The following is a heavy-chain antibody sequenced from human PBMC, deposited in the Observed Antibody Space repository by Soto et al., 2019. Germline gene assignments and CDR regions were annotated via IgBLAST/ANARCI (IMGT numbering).Heavy chain of an antibody. CDR1: GFTFNSYA. Sequence: GGSLRLSCAASGFTFNSYAMHWVRQAPGKGLEWVAVIWHDGSDKYYGDSVKGRFTISRDNSKNTMYLQMNSLGAEDTAMYYCARDDYCDNNGRTWAGFDPWGPGTLVTLSS. D-gene: IGHD3-22*01. CDR2: IWHDGSDK. J-gene: IGHJ5*02. CDR3: ARDDYCDNNGRTWAGFDP. V-gene: IGHV3-33*01.